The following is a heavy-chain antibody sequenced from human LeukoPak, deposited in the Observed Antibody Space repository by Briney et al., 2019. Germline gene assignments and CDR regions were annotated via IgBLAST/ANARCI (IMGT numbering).Heavy chain of an antibody. CDR1: GFTFSNYE. V-gene: IGHV3-48*03. J-gene: IGHJ6*03. Sequence: PGGSLRLSCAASGFTFSNYEMNWVRQAPGKGLEWVSYISSSGSTIYYTDSEKGRFTVSRDNAKNSLYLQMNSLRAEDTAVYYCARGGRGSYSPLLSYYYYYMDVWGKGTTVTISS. CDR2: ISSSGSTI. D-gene: IGHD1-26*01. CDR3: ARGGRGSYSPLLSYYYYYMDV.